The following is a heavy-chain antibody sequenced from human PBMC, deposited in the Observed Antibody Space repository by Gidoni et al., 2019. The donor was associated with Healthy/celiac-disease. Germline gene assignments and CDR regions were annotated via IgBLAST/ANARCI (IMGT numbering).Heavy chain of an antibody. CDR1: GYSISSGYY. J-gene: IGHJ6*02. V-gene: IGHV4-38-2*01. CDR3: ASGSYSLGAYYYYGMDV. D-gene: IGHD1-26*01. Sequence: VQLQASGPGLVKPSAILSLPCAVSGYSISSGYYWGWIRQPPGKGMEWIGSIYQSESTYYNPSLKTRVTISVDTSKNQFSLKLSSVTAADTAVYYCASGSYSLGAYYYYGMDVWGQGTTVTVSS. CDR2: IYQSEST.